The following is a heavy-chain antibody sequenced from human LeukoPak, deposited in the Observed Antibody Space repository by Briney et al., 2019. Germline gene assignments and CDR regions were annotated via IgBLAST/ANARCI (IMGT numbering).Heavy chain of an antibody. J-gene: IGHJ4*02. CDR3: AREIYVVREIVIPSYCDY. Sequence: SQTLSLTCTVSGGSISSGGYYWGWLRQHPGTGLEWIGYIYNSGSTYYNPPLKSRVTISVDTSKNQFSLKLSSVTAADTAVYYCAREIYVVREIVIPSYCDYRGQGTLVTVSS. D-gene: IGHD3-10*01. CDR1: GGSISSGGYY. CDR2: IYNSGST. V-gene: IGHV4-31*03.